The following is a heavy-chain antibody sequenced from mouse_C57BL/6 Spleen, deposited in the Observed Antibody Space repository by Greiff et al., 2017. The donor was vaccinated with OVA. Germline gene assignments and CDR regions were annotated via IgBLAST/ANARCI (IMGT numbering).Heavy chain of an antibody. CDR3: VPSYYYGSSTGY. CDR1: GFNIKDYY. V-gene: IGHV14-2*01. CDR2: IDPEDGET. J-gene: IGHJ2*01. D-gene: IGHD1-1*01. Sequence: EVHLVESGAELVKPGASVKLSCTASGFNIKDYYMHWVKQRTEQGLEWIGRIDPEDGETKYAPKFQGKATITADTSSNTAYLQLSSLTSEDTAVYYCVPSYYYGSSTGYWGQGTTLTVSS.